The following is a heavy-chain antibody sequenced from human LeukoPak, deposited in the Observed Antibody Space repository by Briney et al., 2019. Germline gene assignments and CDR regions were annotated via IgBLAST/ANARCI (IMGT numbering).Heavy chain of an antibody. CDR3: ARDLYYDILTGYSPPFDY. CDR2: ISSSSSYI. D-gene: IGHD3-9*01. J-gene: IGHJ4*02. Sequence: PGGSLRLSCAASGFTFSSYSMNCVRQAPGKGLEWVSSISSSSSYIYYADSVKGRFTISRDNAKNSLYLQMNSLRAEDTAVYYCARDLYYDILTGYSPPFDYWGQGTLVTVSS. V-gene: IGHV3-21*01. CDR1: GFTFSSYS.